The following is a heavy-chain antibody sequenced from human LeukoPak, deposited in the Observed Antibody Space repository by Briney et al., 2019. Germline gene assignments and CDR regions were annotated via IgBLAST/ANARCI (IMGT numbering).Heavy chain of an antibody. J-gene: IGHJ5*02. CDR1: GYSISSGYY. D-gene: IGHD2-2*03. CDR3: ARLAIVVVPAAVGYWFDP. V-gene: IGHV4-38-2*01. CDR2: FYRSGDT. Sequence: PSETLSLTCAVSGYSISSGYYWGWIRQPPGKGLEWIGSFYRSGDTYYNPSLKSRVTISVDTSKNQFSLKLSSVTAADTAVYYCARLAIVVVPAAVGYWFDPWGQGTLVTVSS.